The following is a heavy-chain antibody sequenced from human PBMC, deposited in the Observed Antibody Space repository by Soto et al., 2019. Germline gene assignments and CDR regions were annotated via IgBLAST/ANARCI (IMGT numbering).Heavy chain of an antibody. CDR2: IYSGGST. J-gene: IGHJ6*02. Sequence: EVQLVETGGGFIQPGGSLRLSCAASGFTVSSNYMSWVRQAPGKGLEWVSVIYSGGSTYYADSVRGRFTISRDNSKNTLYLQMKSLRAEDTAVYYCARDPPATRHGMDVWGQGTTVTVSS. CDR1: GFTVSSNY. CDR3: ARDPPATRHGMDV. V-gene: IGHV3-53*02.